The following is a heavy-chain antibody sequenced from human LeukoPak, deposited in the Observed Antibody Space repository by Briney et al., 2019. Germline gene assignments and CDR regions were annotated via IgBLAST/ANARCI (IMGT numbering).Heavy chain of an antibody. J-gene: IGHJ4*02. CDR2: ISSSSSYI. V-gene: IGHV3-21*01. Sequence: PGGSLRLSCAASGFTFSTYAMTWVRQAPGKGLEWVSSISSSSSYIYYADSVKGRFTISRDNAKNSLYLQMNSLRAEDTAVYYCARDLGAFGSGSYSDYWGQGTLVTISP. CDR1: GFTFSTYA. CDR3: ARDLGAFGSGSYSDY. D-gene: IGHD3-10*01.